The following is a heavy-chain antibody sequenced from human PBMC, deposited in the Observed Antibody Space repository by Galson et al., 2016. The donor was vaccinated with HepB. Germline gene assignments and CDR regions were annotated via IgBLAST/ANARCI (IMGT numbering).Heavy chain of an antibody. Sequence: ETLSLTCAVYGGSFSDYYWNWIRQPPGKGLEWIGEVHHSGITNYNPSLRGRVTISADTSKNQFSLKLTSVTAADTAVYYCARDRSSSSWYLGAFDIWGQGTMVTVSS. V-gene: IGHV4-34*01. CDR1: GGSFSDYY. CDR2: VHHSGIT. D-gene: IGHD6-13*01. J-gene: IGHJ3*02. CDR3: ARDRSSSSWYLGAFDI.